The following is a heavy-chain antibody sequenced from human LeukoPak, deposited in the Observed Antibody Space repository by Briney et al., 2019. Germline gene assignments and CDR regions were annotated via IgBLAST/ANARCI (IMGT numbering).Heavy chain of an antibody. CDR3: AQFGTLPHVYYFEY. CDR1: GFTFSNYA. CDR2: ISDSGAST. J-gene: IGHJ4*02. V-gene: IGHV3-23*01. Sequence: GGSLRLSCAASGFTFSNYAMSWVRQAPGKGLEWVSGISDSGASTYYADFVKGRFTISRDNSKHTLYLQMNSLRAEDTAVYYCAQFGTLPHVYYFEYWGQGTQVTVSS. D-gene: IGHD1-7*01.